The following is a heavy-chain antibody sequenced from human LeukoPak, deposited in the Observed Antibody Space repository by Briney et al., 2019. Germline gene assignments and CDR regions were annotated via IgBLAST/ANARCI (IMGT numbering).Heavy chain of an antibody. D-gene: IGHD3-10*01. J-gene: IGHJ4*02. CDR2: IDYSGST. V-gene: IGHV4-59*01. CDR1: GGSISSYY. CDR3: VREGSSSRFVDY. Sequence: SETLSLTCTVSGGSISSYYWSWIRQPPGKGLEWIGYIDYSGSTKYNPSLKSRVSISVDTSKNQFSLKMSPVTAADTALYYCVREGSSSRFVDYWGQGTLVTVSS.